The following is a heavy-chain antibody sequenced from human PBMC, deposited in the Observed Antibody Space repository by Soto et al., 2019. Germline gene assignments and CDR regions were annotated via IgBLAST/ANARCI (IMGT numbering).Heavy chain of an antibody. CDR1: GFTFKNYA. V-gene: IGHV3-23*01. CDR2: ISGGGDTT. D-gene: IGHD3-10*01. Sequence: PAGPLRFSCAASGFTFKNYAMSWVRQAAGKGLEWVSSISGGGDTTYYADSVKGRFTMSRDNSKSTVYLQMNSLRVEDTAVYYCAKRKGLGPSVIYGTDVWGQGTTVTVSS. CDR3: AKRKGLGPSVIYGTDV. J-gene: IGHJ6*02.